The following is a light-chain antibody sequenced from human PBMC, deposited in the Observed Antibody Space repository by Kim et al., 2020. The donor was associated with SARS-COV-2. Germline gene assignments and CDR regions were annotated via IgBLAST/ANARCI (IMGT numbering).Light chain of an antibody. V-gene: IGKV3-15*01. CDR1: QIVSSN. CDR2: GAS. CDR3: QQYNNWPPLT. J-gene: IGKJ4*01. Sequence: SPRERVTLSCRASQIVSSNLAWYQQKRGQAPRLLIYGASTRATGIPARFSGSGSGTEFTLTISSLQSEDFAFYYCQQYNNWPPLTFGGGTKVDIK.